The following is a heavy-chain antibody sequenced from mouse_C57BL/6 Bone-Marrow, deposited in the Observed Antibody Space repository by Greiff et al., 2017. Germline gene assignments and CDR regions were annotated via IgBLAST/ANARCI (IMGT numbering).Heavy chain of an antibody. Sequence: VQLQQSGAELVRPGASVKLSCTASGFNIKADYMHWVKQRPEPGLEWIGWIDPENGDTEYASKFQGKATITTDTSSNTAYLQLSSLTSEDAAVYYGTKHPRQLRLAYWGQGTLVTVSA. CDR2: IDPENGDT. CDR1: GFNIKADY. J-gene: IGHJ3*01. D-gene: IGHD3-2*02. CDR3: TKHPRQLRLAY. V-gene: IGHV14-4*01.